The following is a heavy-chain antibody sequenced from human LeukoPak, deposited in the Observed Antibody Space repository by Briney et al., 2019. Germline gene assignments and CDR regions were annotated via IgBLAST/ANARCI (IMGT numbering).Heavy chain of an antibody. Sequence: GGSLRLSCAASGFTFSSYAMHWVRQAPGKGLEWVAVISYDGSNKYYADSVKGRFTISRDNSKNTLYLQMNSLRAEDTAVYYCARERVVAATLLAFDIWGQGTMVTVSS. CDR3: ARERVVAATLLAFDI. D-gene: IGHD2-15*01. CDR2: ISYDGSNK. V-gene: IGHV3-30*04. J-gene: IGHJ3*02. CDR1: GFTFSSYA.